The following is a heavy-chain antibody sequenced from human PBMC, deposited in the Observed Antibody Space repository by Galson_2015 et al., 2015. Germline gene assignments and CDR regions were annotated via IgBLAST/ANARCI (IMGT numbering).Heavy chain of an antibody. Sequence: SLRLSCAASGFTFSSYAMHWVRQAPGKGLEWVAVISYDGSNKYYADSVKGRFTISRDNSKNTLYLQMNSLRAEDTAVYYCARVGVVTVWALRRKHEHYMDVWGKGTTVTVSS. V-gene: IGHV3-30-3*01. CDR2: ISYDGSNK. CDR3: ARVGVVTVWALRRKHEHYMDV. D-gene: IGHD2-21*02. J-gene: IGHJ6*03. CDR1: GFTFSSYA.